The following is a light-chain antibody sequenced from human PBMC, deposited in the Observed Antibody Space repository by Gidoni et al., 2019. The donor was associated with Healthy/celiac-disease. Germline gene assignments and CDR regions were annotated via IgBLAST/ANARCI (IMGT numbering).Light chain of an antibody. V-gene: IGLV2-8*01. Sequence: QSALTQPHSASGSPGQSVTISCTGTSSDVGGYNYVSWYQQHPGKAPKLMIYEVSKRPSGVPDRFSGSKSGNAASLTVSGLQAEDEADYCCSSYAGSNNVVFGGGTKLTVL. CDR1: SSDVGGYNY. CDR3: SSYAGSNNVV. J-gene: IGLJ2*01. CDR2: EVS.